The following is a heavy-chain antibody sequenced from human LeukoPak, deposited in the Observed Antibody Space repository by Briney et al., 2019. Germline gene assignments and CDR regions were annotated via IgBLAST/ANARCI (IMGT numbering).Heavy chain of an antibody. Sequence: ASVKVSCKTSGYAFICYYIYWVRQAPGQGLEWMGRINPNSGDTNYAQKFQARVTMTRDKSINTAYMGLTSLTSDDRAVYYCARGAGITGTNWVRLDYFDFWGQGTLVTVSS. J-gene: IGHJ4*02. V-gene: IGHV1-2*06. CDR1: GYAFICYY. D-gene: IGHD1-7*01. CDR3: ARGAGITGTNWVRLDYFDF. CDR2: INPNSGDT.